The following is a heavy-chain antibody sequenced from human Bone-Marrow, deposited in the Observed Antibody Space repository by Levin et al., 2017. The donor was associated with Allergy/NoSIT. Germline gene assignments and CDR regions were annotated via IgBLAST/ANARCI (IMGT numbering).Heavy chain of an antibody. V-gene: IGHV4-59*01. CDR1: GGSISSYY. J-gene: IGHJ6*03. Sequence: SETLSLTCTVSGGSISSYYWSWIRQPPGKGLEWIGYIYYSGSTNYNPSLKSRVPIPVDTSKNQFSLTLSSVTAAAPAVAYWAGGETYCYGSGSYYMDVWGKGTTVTVSS. CDR3: AGGETYCYGSGSYYMDV. CDR2: IYYSGST. D-gene: IGHD3-10*01.